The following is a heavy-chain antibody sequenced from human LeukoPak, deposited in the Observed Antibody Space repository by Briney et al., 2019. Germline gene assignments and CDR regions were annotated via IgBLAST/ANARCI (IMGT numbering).Heavy chain of an antibody. CDR2: INPNSGGT. CDR3: ARDKGVDYYGSGSFLTYYFDY. J-gene: IGHJ4*02. D-gene: IGHD3-10*01. V-gene: IGHV1-2*04. CDR1: GYTFTGYY. Sequence: ASVKVSCKASGYTFTGYYMHWVRQAPGQGLEWMGWINPNSGGTNYAQKFQGWVTMTRDTSISTAYVELSRLRSDDTAVYYCARDKGVDYYGSGSFLTYYFDYWGQGTLATVSS.